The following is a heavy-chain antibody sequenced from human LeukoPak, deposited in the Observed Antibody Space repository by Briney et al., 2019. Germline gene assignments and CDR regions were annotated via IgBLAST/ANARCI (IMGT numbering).Heavy chain of an antibody. CDR1: GFTFSSYW. D-gene: IGHD3-22*01. V-gene: IGHV3-7*01. Sequence: GGSLRLSCAASGFTFSSYWMSWVRQAPGKGLEWVANIKQDGSEEYYVDSVKGRFTISRDNAKNSLYLQMNSLRAEDTAVYYCARGGFYYYDRSGYYGFDPWGQGTLVTVSS. J-gene: IGHJ5*02. CDR3: ARGGFYYYDRSGYYGFDP. CDR2: IKQDGSEE.